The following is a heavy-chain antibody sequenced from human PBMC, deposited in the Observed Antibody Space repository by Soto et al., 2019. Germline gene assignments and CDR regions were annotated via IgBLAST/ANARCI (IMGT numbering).Heavy chain of an antibody. CDR3: AISITGTVSYYYGMDV. D-gene: IGHD1-20*01. Sequence: QVQLVQSGAEVKKPGSSVKVSCKASGGTFSSYAISWVRQAPGQGLEWMGGIIPIFGTANYAQKFQGRVTITADEYTSTAYMELSSLRSEDTAVYYCAISITGTVSYYYGMDVWGQGTTVTVSS. CDR1: GGTFSSYA. CDR2: IIPIFGTA. J-gene: IGHJ6*02. V-gene: IGHV1-69*12.